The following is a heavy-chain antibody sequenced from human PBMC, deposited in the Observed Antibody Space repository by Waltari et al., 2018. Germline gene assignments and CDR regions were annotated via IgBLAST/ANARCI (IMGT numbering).Heavy chain of an antibody. CDR3: ARDLVSGGYYYGMDV. V-gene: IGHV1-69*09. Sequence: QMQLVQSGAEVKKPGSSVTVSCKASGGTFSTYAIRWVRQAPGQGLEWMGMIIPILGVAHYAQQFHGRVMVTADKSTSTAYMELSSLTSEDTAVYYCARDLVSGGYYYGMDVWGQGTTVTVSS. D-gene: IGHD2-21*01. CDR1: GGTFSTYA. J-gene: IGHJ6*02. CDR2: IIPILGVA.